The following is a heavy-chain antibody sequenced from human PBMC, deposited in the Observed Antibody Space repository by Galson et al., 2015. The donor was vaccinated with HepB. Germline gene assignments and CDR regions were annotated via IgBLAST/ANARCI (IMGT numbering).Heavy chain of an antibody. V-gene: IGHV1-18*01. CDR3: AGGYSGNDFDY. D-gene: IGHD5-12*01. CDR1: GYTFTSYG. CDR2: ISAYNGNT. Sequence: SVKVSCKASGYTFTSYGISWVRQAPGQGLEWMGWISAYNGNTNYAQKLQGRVTMTTDTSTSTVYMELRSLRSDDTAVYYCAGGYSGNDFDYWGQGTLVTVSS. J-gene: IGHJ4*02.